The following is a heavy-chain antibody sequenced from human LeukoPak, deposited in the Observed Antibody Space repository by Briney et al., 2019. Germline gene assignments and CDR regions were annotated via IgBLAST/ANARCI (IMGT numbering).Heavy chain of an antibody. V-gene: IGHV3-30*04. CDR1: GFTFSSFA. Sequence: GGSLRLSCAASGFTFSSFAMHWVRQAPGKGLQWVAAISYDGSTKYYSDSVKGRFTISRDNSKSTLFLQMNSLRAEDTAVHYCARDCGQLYWFFDLWGRGTLVTVSS. D-gene: IGHD2-21*01. CDR2: ISYDGSTK. CDR3: ARDCGQLYWFFDL. J-gene: IGHJ2*01.